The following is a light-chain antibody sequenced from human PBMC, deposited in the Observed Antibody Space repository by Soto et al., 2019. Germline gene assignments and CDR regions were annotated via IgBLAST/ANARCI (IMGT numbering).Light chain of an antibody. CDR3: QQRDKWPRT. V-gene: IGKV3-11*01. Sequence: DIVLTQSPATLSLSPGERATLSCRASQSVGSYLAWFQHKPGQAPRLLIYGASNRATDIPGRFSGRGSGTVFTLTISSLESGDSAVYYCQQRDKWPRTFGQGTKLEIK. J-gene: IGKJ2*01. CDR1: QSVGSY. CDR2: GAS.